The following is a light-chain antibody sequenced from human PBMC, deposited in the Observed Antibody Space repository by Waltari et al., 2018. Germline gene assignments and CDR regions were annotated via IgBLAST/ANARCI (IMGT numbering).Light chain of an antibody. V-gene: IGLV2-14*03. J-gene: IGLJ3*02. Sequence: HSALTQPASVSGSPGPSITIPCPGTSRSVGGYNFVPWYQPHPGKAPKLIIYDVTNRPSGVSTRFSGSKSGNTASLTISGLQTEDEADYYCSSYTTSSTRVFGGGTKLTVL. CDR2: DVT. CDR1: SRSVGGYNF. CDR3: SSYTTSSTRV.